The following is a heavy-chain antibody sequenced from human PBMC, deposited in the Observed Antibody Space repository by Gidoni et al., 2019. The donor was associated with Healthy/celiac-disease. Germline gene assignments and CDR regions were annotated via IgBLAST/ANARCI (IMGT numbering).Heavy chain of an antibody. D-gene: IGHD3-22*01. Sequence: QVQLVEYGGGVVQPGRSLRLSCAASGFTFSSYGMPWVRQAPGKGLEWVAVIWYDGSNKYYAASVKGRFTISRDNSTNTLYLQMNSLRAEDTAVYYCARDPTYYYDSSGPHYGMDVWGQGTTVTVSS. V-gene: IGHV3-33*01. J-gene: IGHJ6*02. CDR1: GFTFSSYG. CDR3: ARDPTYYYDSSGPHYGMDV. CDR2: IWYDGSNK.